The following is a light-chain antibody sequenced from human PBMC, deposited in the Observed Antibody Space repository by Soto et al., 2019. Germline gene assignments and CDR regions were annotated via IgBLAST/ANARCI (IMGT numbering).Light chain of an antibody. CDR3: QQRTNWPPLT. CDR2: DAS. J-gene: IGKJ4*01. Sequence: EIVLTQSPATLSLSPGERATLSCRASQSVGTYLAWYQQKPGQAPRLLIYDASNKATGIPARFSGSGSGTDCTLTSSGLEPEDFAVYYCQQRTNWPPLTFGGGTKVEIK. V-gene: IGKV3-11*01. CDR1: QSVGTY.